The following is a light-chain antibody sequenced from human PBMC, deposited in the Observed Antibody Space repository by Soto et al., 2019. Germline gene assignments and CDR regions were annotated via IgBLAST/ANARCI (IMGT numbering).Light chain of an antibody. Sequence: EIVLTQSPGTLSLSPGERATLSCRASQSVSSSYSAWYQQKPGQAPRLLIYGASSRATGIPDRFSGSGSGKNFTLTISRLEPEDFAVYYCQQYGSSLWTFGQGTKVEIK. CDR1: QSVSSSY. V-gene: IGKV3-20*01. CDR3: QQYGSSLWT. CDR2: GAS. J-gene: IGKJ1*01.